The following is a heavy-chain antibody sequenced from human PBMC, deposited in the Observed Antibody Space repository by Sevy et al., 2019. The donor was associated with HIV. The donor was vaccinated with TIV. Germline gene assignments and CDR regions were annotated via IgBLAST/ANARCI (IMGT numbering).Heavy chain of an antibody. J-gene: IGHJ6*02. CDR2: IRYDGSNK. CDR1: GFTFSSYG. CDR3: AKDLFVVVPAAIYYYYGMHV. Sequence: GGSLRLSCAASGFTFSSYGMHWVRQAPGKGLEWVAFIRYDGSNKYYADSVKGRFTISRDNSKNTLYLQMNSLRAEDTAVYYCAKDLFVVVPAAIYYYYGMHVWGQGTTVTVSS. V-gene: IGHV3-30*02. D-gene: IGHD2-2*01.